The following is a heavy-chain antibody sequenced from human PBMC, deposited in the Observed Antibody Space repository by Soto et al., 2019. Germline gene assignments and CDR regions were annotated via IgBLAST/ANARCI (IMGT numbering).Heavy chain of an antibody. D-gene: IGHD2-15*01. J-gene: IGHJ3*02. Sequence: ASVKVSCKASGYTFTSYAMHWVRQAPGQRLEWMGWINAGNGNTKYSQKFQGRFTISRDTARKSLYVQMNSLRDDDTALYYCARAGLCSGGSCGAFDIWGQGTMVTVSS. CDR2: INAGNGNT. V-gene: IGHV1-3*01. CDR1: GYTFTSYA. CDR3: ARAGLCSGGSCGAFDI.